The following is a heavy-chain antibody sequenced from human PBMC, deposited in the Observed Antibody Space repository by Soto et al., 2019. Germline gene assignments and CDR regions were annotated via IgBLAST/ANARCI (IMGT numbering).Heavy chain of an antibody. V-gene: IGHV4-59*01. Sequence: SETLSLTCTVSGGSISSYYWSWIRQPPGKGLEWIGYIYYSGSTNYNPSLKSRVTISVDTSKNQFSLKLSSVTAADTAVYYCASDGYGSGSYPSAWGQGTLVTVSS. J-gene: IGHJ4*02. CDR1: GGSISSYY. D-gene: IGHD3-10*01. CDR3: ASDGYGSGSYPSA. CDR2: IYYSGST.